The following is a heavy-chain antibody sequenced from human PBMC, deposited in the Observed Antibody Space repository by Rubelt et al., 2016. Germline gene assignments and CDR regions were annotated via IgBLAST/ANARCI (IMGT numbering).Heavy chain of an antibody. J-gene: IGHJ3*01. CDR1: GFSLTTNGVG. CDR3: TRRIGAFGV. Sequence: QITLKESGPTLVKPTQTLTLTCNFSGFSLTTNGVGVGWIRQPPGTALAWLAHVFSNDEKSYSTSLKSRLTISKDTSKSPVVLTMTNMESEETATYYCTRRIGAFGVWGQGTMVTVSS. V-gene: IGHV2-26*01. CDR2: VFSNDEK.